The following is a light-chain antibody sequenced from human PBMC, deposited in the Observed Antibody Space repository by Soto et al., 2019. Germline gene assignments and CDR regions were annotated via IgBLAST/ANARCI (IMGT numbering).Light chain of an antibody. Sequence: EIVLTQSPGTLSLSPGERATLSCRASQSFNSIYLAWYQQKPGQAPRLLIYGASSRATGIPDRFSGSGSGTDFTLTISRLEPEDFAVYYCHQYDSWTLGQGTKVDLK. CDR3: HQYDSWT. CDR2: GAS. V-gene: IGKV3-20*01. CDR1: QSFNSIY. J-gene: IGKJ1*01.